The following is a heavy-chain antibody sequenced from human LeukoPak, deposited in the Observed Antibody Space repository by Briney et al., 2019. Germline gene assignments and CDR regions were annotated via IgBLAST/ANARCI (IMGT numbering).Heavy chain of an antibody. Sequence: GALRLSCAASGFTFSSYGMHWVRQAPGKGLEWVAVISYDGSNKYYADSVKGRFTISRDNSKNTLYLQMNSLRAEDTAVYYCAKDLAAAGTRTLPYYYYGMDVWGQGTTVTVSS. CDR1: GFTFSSYG. D-gene: IGHD6-13*01. CDR2: ISYDGSNK. V-gene: IGHV3-30*18. CDR3: AKDLAAAGTRTLPYYYYGMDV. J-gene: IGHJ6*02.